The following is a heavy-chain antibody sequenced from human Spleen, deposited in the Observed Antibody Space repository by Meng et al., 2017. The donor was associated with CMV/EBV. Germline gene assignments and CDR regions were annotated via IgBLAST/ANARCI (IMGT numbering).Heavy chain of an antibody. D-gene: IGHD5-18*01. Sequence: SGYTFTRYGIRWVRQAPGQGLEWMGWINPNSGGTNYAQKFQGRVTMTRDTSISTAYMELSRLRSDDTAVYYCARDPMGTAMVTWGTDYWGQGTLVTVSS. J-gene: IGHJ4*02. V-gene: IGHV1-2*02. CDR1: GYTFTRYG. CDR2: INPNSGGT. CDR3: ARDPMGTAMVTWGTDY.